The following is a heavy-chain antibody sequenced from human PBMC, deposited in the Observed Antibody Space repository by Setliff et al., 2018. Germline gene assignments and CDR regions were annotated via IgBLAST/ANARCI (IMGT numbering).Heavy chain of an antibody. CDR3: ARNIPWTQPIDY. Sequence: LRLSCAASGFTFSDYYMSWIRQAPGKGLEWVSYISSSGSTIYYADSVKGRFTISRDNAKNSLYLQMNSLRAEDTAVYYCARNIPWTQPIDYWGQGTLVTVSS. D-gene: IGHD2-21*01. CDR2: ISSSGSTI. CDR1: GFTFSDYY. J-gene: IGHJ4*02. V-gene: IGHV3-11*04.